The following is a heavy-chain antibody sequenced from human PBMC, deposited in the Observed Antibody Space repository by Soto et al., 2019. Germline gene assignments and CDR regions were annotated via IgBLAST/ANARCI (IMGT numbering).Heavy chain of an antibody. CDR3: ARVTTFLYSSGWLFAY. Sequence: GASVKVSCKASGYTFTSYGISWVRQAPGQGLEWMGWISAYNGNTNYAQKPQGRVTMTTDTSTSTAYMELRSLRSDDTAVYYCARVTTFLYSSGWLFAYCGQGTLVPVSS. J-gene: IGHJ4*02. V-gene: IGHV1-18*01. CDR2: ISAYNGNT. D-gene: IGHD6-19*01. CDR1: GYTFTSYG.